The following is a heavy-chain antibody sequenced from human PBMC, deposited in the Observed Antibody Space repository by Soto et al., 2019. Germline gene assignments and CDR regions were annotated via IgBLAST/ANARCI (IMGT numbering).Heavy chain of an antibody. CDR3: TRTGYCNSTSCYNWFDP. D-gene: IGHD2-2*01. CDR2: INSDGGST. V-gene: IGHV3-74*01. J-gene: IGHJ5*02. Sequence: PGGSLRLSCAASGFTFDGYGMCWVRQAPGKGLVWVSRINSDGGSTTYADSVKGRFTISRDNAKNTLYLQMNSLRAEDTAVYYCTRTGYCNSTSCYNWFDPWGQGTLVTV. CDR1: GFTFDGYG.